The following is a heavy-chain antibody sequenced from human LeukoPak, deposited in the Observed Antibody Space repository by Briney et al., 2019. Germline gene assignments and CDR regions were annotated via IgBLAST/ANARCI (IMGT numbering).Heavy chain of an antibody. CDR2: IYYSGST. CDR1: GGSVSSGSYY. CDR3: ASLRHGDYGEGNWFDP. J-gene: IGHJ5*02. Sequence: SEILSLTCTVSGGSVSSGSYYWSWIRQPPGKGLEWIGYIYYSGSTNYNPSLKSRVTISVDTSKNQFSLKLSSVTAADTAVYYCASLRHGDYGEGNWFDPWGQGTLVTVSS. V-gene: IGHV4-61*01. D-gene: IGHD4-17*01.